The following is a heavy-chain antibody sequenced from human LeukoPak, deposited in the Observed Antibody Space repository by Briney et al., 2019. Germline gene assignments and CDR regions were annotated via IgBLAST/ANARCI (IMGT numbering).Heavy chain of an antibody. D-gene: IGHD3-10*01. CDR1: GFTFHTFW. V-gene: IGHV3-7*01. Sequence: PGGSLRLSCAASGFTFHTFWMAWVPRAPGKGLEWVANINQDASTKHFADSVKGRFTISRDNTKNSLYLQMNSLRAEDTAVYYCARDVTGSLDYWGQGTLVTVSS. J-gene: IGHJ4*02. CDR3: ARDVTGSLDY. CDR2: INQDASTK.